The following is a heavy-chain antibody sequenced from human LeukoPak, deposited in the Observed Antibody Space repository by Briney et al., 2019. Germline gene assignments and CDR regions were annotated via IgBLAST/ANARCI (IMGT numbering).Heavy chain of an antibody. CDR2: IYYSGST. CDR1: GGSISSSSYY. Sequence: PSETLSLTCTVSGGSISSSSYYWGWIRQPPGKGLEWIGSIYYSGSTYYNPSLKSRVTISVDTSTNQFSLKLSSVTAADTAVYYCARGGRGTYEVAFDIWGQGTMVTVSS. CDR3: ARGGRGTYEVAFDI. V-gene: IGHV4-39*07. D-gene: IGHD1-26*01. J-gene: IGHJ3*02.